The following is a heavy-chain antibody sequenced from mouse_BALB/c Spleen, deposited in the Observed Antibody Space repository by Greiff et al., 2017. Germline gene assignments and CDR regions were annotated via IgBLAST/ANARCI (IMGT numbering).Heavy chain of an antibody. CDR2: ISSGSSTI. CDR1: GFTFSSFG. V-gene: IGHV5-17*02. Sequence: EVMLVESGGGLVQPGGSRKLSCAASGFTFSSFGMHWVRQAPEKGLEWVAYISSGSSTIYYADTVTGRFTISRDNPKNTLFLQMTSLRSEDTAMYYCARREGYGYGFDVWGAGTTVTVSS. J-gene: IGHJ1*01. CDR3: ARREGYGYGFDV. D-gene: IGHD1-2*01.